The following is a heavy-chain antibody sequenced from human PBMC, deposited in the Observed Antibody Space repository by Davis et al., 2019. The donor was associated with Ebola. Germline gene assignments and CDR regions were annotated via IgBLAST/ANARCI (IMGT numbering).Heavy chain of an antibody. CDR2: IYSGDSDT. D-gene: IGHD6-19*01. CDR3: ARQGSSGWYRWFDP. Sequence: GESLKISCKGSGYSFTNYWIACVRQMPGKGPEWMGIIYSGDSDTRYSPSFQGQVTISADKSISTAYLQWSSLKASDTAMYYWARQGSSGWYRWFDPWGQGTLVTVSS. CDR1: GYSFTNYW. J-gene: IGHJ5*02. V-gene: IGHV5-51*01.